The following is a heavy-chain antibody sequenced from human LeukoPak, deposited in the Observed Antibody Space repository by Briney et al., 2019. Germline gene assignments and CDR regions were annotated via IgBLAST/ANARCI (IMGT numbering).Heavy chain of an antibody. CDR2: ISACNGNT. V-gene: IGHV1-18*01. D-gene: IGHD2-2*01. CDR1: GYTFTSYG. CDR3: ARSESDIVVVPAAMNY. Sequence: ASVKVSCKASGYTFTSYGISWVRQAPGQGLEWMGCISACNGNTNYAEKLQGRVTMTTDTSTSTAYMELRSLRSDDTAVYYCARSESDIVVVPAAMNYWGQGTLVTVSS. J-gene: IGHJ4*02.